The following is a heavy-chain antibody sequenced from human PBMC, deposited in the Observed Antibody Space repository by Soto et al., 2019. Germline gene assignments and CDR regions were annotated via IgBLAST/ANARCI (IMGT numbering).Heavy chain of an antibody. D-gene: IGHD1-1*01. J-gene: IGHJ4*02. V-gene: IGHV3-53*04. CDR2: IYSAGST. CDR3: AGTFGTGAALGL. CDR1: GFTVSSNY. Sequence: EVQLVESGGGLVQPGGSLRLSCAASGFTVSSNYMTWVRQAPGKGLEWVSVIYSAGSTYYADSVKGRFTISRHNAKNTLYLQMNSLRAEDTAVYYCAGTFGTGAALGLWGQGTLVTVSS.